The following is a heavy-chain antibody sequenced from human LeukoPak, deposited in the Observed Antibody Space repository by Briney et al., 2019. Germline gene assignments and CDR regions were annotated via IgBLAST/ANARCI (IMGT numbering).Heavy chain of an antibody. J-gene: IGHJ4*02. CDR3: ARWSSSWYEFIGALDY. CDR1: GGSFSGYY. D-gene: IGHD6-13*01. Sequence: SETLSLTCAVYGGSFSGYYWSWIRQPPGKGLEWIGEINHSGSTNYNPSLKSRVTISVDTSKNQFSLKLSSVTAADTAMYYCARWSSSWYEFIGALDYWGQGTLVTVSS. V-gene: IGHV4-34*01. CDR2: INHSGST.